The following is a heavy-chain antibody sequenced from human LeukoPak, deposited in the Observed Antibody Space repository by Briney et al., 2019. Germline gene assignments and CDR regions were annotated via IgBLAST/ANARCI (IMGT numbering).Heavy chain of an antibody. CDR3: AKALRGWLQLCSFDY. CDR1: GFTFDDYA. CDR2: ISWNSGSI. D-gene: IGHD5-24*01. Sequence: PGGSLRLSCAASGFTFDDYAMHWVRQAPGKGLEWVSGISWNSGSIGYADSVKGRFTISRDNAKNSLYLQMNSLRAEDTALYYCAKALRGWLQLCSFDYWGQGTLVTVSS. V-gene: IGHV3-9*01. J-gene: IGHJ4*02.